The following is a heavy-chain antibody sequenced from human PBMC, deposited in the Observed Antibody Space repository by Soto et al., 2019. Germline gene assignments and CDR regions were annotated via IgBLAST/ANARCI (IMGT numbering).Heavy chain of an antibody. D-gene: IGHD3-10*01. CDR3: AGRYYYGSGRIGGMDV. CDR1: GGTFSSYA. Sequence: QVQLVQSGAEVKKPGSSVKVSCKASGGTFSSYAISWVRQAPGRGLEWMGGIIPIFGTANYAQKIQGRVTLTADEYTSTAYMELSSLRSEDTAVYYCAGRYYYGSGRIGGMDVWGQGTTVTVSS. J-gene: IGHJ6*02. CDR2: IIPIFGTA. V-gene: IGHV1-69*12.